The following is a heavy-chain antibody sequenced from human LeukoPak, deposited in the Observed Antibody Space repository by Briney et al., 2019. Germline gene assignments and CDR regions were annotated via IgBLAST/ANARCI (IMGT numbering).Heavy chain of an antibody. Sequence: GGSLRLSCAASGFSFSSYWMNWVRQAPGKGLEWVANIKRDGSEKYYVDSVTGRFTISRDNAKNSLYLQMNSLRAEDTAVYYCARWIGGFDYWGQGTLVTVSS. CDR2: IKRDGSEK. CDR1: GFSFSSYW. D-gene: IGHD3-10*01. V-gene: IGHV3-7*01. CDR3: ARWIGGFDY. J-gene: IGHJ4*02.